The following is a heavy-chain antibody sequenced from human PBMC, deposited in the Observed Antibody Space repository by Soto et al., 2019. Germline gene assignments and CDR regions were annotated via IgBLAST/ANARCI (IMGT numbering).Heavy chain of an antibody. CDR2: ISAYNGNT. CDR3: ARDVCSSTSCRNYYYYGMDV. D-gene: IGHD2-2*01. CDR1: GYTFTSYA. V-gene: IGHV1-18*01. Sequence: ASVKVSCKASGYTFTSYAISWVRQAPGQGLEWMGWISAYNGNTNYAQKLQGRVTMTTDTSTSTAYMELRSLRSDDTAVYYCARDVCSSTSCRNYYYYGMDVWGQGTTVTVSS. J-gene: IGHJ6*02.